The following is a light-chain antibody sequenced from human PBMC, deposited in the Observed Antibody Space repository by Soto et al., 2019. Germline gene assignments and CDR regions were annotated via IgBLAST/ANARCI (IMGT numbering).Light chain of an antibody. CDR3: QQYNNWPLWT. J-gene: IGKJ1*01. Sequence: EIVLTQSPGTVSLSPGERATLSCRASQSVSRSYLAWYQLKPGQAPRLLIYGASSRATGIPDRFSGSGSGTDFTLTISRLEPEDFAVYYCQQYNNWPLWTFGQGTKVDIK. CDR2: GAS. V-gene: IGKV3-20*01. CDR1: QSVSRSY.